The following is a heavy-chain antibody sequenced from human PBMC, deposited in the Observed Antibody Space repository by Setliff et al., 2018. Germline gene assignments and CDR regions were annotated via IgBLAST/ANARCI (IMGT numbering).Heavy chain of an antibody. CDR2: TYDSGST. CDR3: ARAAVTSGARADYFDN. J-gene: IGHJ4*02. Sequence: SETLSLTCTVSGGPVTRTTTFWGWVRQTPGKGLEWIGSTYDSGSTYYTPSLNSRVTISEDTSKNQFSLKLTSVTAADAAVYYCARAAVTSGARADYFDNWGRGTLVTVSS. V-gene: IGHV4-39*07. D-gene: IGHD4-17*01. CDR1: GGPVTRTTTF.